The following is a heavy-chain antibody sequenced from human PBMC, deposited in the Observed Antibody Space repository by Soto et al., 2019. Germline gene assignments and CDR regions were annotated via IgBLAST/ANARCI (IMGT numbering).Heavy chain of an antibody. Sequence: PGAFLKISCRGSDYSFSCSRIGWVRQMPGKRLERLWIISPGGSNTRYRQSFESQVTISADKASSTAYPPRSRPTGEDAAMYYVARARVIARRYYGFDIWGQGTMVTVSS. D-gene: IGHD2-21*01. CDR1: DYSFSCSR. J-gene: IGHJ3*02. CDR2: ISPGGSNT. V-gene: IGHV5-51*01. CDR3: ARARVIARRYYGFDI.